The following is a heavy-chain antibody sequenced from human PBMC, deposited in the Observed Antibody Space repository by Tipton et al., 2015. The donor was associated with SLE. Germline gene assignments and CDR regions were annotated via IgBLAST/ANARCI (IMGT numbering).Heavy chain of an antibody. V-gene: IGHV1-2*02. J-gene: IGHJ3*02. D-gene: IGHD1-7*01. CDR2: INPNSGGT. Sequence: QLVKSGAEVKKPGASVKVSCKASGYTFTGYYMHWVRQAPGQGLEWMGWINPNSGGTNYAQKFQGRVTMTRDTSISQAYMEPSRLRSDDTAVYYCARRYGTGTREDAFDIWGQGTMVTVSS. CDR3: ARRYGTGTREDAFDI. CDR1: GYTFTGYY.